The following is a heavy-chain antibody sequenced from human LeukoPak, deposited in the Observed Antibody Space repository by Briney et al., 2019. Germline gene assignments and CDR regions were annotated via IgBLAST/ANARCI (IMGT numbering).Heavy chain of an antibody. CDR1: GFTFSSYW. J-gene: IGHJ4*02. Sequence: GGSLRLSCAASGFTFSSYWMHWVRQAPGKGLVWVSRINRDGSSTSYADSVKGRFTISRDNARNTLYLQMNSLRAEDTAVYYCARAQVYYDSSGYYYVYWGQGTLVTVSS. CDR2: INRDGSST. CDR3: ARAQVYYDSSGYYYVY. V-gene: IGHV3-74*01. D-gene: IGHD3-22*01.